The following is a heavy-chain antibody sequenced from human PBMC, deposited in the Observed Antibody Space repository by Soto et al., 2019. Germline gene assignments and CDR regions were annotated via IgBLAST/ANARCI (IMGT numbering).Heavy chain of an antibody. CDR1: GGTFSSYA. CDR2: IIPIFGTA. V-gene: IGHV1-69*13. Sequence: SVKVSCKASGGTFSSYAISWVRQAPGQGLEWMGGIIPIFGTANYAQKYQGRVTITADESTSTAYMELSSLRSEDTAVYYCARALNIYYYGMDVWGQGTTVTVSS. J-gene: IGHJ6*02. CDR3: ARALNIYYYGMDV.